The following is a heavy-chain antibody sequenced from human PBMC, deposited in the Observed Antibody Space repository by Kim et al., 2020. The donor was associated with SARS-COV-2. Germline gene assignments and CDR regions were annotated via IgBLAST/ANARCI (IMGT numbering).Heavy chain of an antibody. CDR3: ARGREQLPAYFDY. CDR2: INHSGST. J-gene: IGHJ4*02. Sequence: SETLSLTCAVYGGSFSGYYWSWIRQPPGKGLEWIGEINHSGSTNYNPSLKSRVTISVDTSKNQFSLKLSSVTAADTAVYYCARGREQLPAYFDYWGQGTLVTVSS. V-gene: IGHV4-34*01. D-gene: IGHD6-6*01. CDR1: GGSFSGYY.